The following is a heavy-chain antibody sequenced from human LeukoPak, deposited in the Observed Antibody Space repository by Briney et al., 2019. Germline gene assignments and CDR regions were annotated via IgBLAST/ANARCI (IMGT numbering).Heavy chain of an antibody. D-gene: IGHD6-13*01. CDR1: GGSISSTNW. CDR2: IYHSGST. J-gene: IGHJ4*02. V-gene: IGHV4-4*02. Sequence: PSETLSLTCAVSGGSISSTNWWSWVRQPPGKGLEWIGEIYHSGSTNYNPSLKGRVTISVDKSKNQFSLKLNSVTAADTAVYYCARGRAADYWGQGTLVTVSS. CDR3: ARGRAADY.